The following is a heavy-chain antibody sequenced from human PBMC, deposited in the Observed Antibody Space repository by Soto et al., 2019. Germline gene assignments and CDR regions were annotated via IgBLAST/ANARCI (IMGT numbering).Heavy chain of an antibody. CDR3: ARDYVAVAGIRAFDY. J-gene: IGHJ4*02. CDR1: GGGVSSNSAA. Sequence: QSLSLTCAISGGGVSSNSAAWDWIRQSPSRGLEWLGRTYYRSKWYNDYAVSVKSRITINPDTSKNQFSLQLNSVTPEDTAVDYCARDYVAVAGIRAFDYWGQGTLVTVSS. CDR2: TYYRSKWYN. D-gene: IGHD6-19*01. V-gene: IGHV6-1*01.